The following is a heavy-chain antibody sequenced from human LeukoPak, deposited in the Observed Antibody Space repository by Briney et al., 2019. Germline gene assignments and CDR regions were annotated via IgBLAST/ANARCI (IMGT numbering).Heavy chain of an antibody. CDR3: ARDGQENSFDD. J-gene: IGHJ4*02. Sequence: GESLKISCKGSGYSFSNYWIGWVRQLPGKSLERMGISYPAESDTRNSPSFQGQVTISFDKSITTAYLQWSSLKASDSAMYYCARDGQENSFDDWGQGTVVTVSS. V-gene: IGHV5-51*03. CDR1: GYSFSNYW. CDR2: SYPAESDT.